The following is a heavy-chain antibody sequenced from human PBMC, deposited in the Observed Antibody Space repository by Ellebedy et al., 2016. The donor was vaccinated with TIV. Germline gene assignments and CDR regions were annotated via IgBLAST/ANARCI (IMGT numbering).Heavy chain of an antibody. V-gene: IGHV1-18*04. Sequence: ASVKVSXXASSYTFTTYTINWVRQAPGQGLEWLGWITNDYGNTNYAPKFQGRVTMTIDTSTSTAYMELGSLTSDDTAVYFCARGLYDMGVWGQGTTVTVSS. J-gene: IGHJ6*02. CDR1: SYTFTTYT. CDR3: ARGLYDMGV. CDR2: ITNDYGNT.